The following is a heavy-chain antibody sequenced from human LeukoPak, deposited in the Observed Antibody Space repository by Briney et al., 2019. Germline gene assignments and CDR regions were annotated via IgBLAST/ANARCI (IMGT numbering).Heavy chain of an antibody. V-gene: IGHV4-59*01. CDR2: IYYTGST. CDR1: GDSISLYY. J-gene: IGHJ5*02. Sequence: PSETLSLTCTVSGDSISLYYWSWIRQPPGKGLEWIGYIYYTGSTKSNPSLKSRVTISVDTSKEQFSLNLSSVTAADTAVYYCARSIAAAGSTKGYNWFDPWGQGTLVTVSS. D-gene: IGHD6-13*01. CDR3: ARSIAAAGSTKGYNWFDP.